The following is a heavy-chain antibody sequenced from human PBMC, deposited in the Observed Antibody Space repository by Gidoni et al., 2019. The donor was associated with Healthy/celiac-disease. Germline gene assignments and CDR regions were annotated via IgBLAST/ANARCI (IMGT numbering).Heavy chain of an antibody. CDR1: GFTFSIYA. J-gene: IGHJ4*02. V-gene: IGHV3-23*01. CDR2: ISGSGGST. CDR3: ANSLTSHGSSWYVLYY. Sequence: EVQLLESGGGLVQPGVSLRLSFSASGFTFSIYAMSWVRQALGKGLEWVSAISGSGGSTYYADSVKGRFTISRDNSKNTLYLQMNSLRAEETAVYYCANSLTSHGSSWYVLYYWGQGTLVTVSS. D-gene: IGHD6-13*01.